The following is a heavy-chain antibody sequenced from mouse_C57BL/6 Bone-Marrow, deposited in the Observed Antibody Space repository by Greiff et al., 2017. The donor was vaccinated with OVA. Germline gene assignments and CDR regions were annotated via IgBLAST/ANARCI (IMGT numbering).Heavy chain of an antibody. CDR3: ERWDYYYGSDWYFDV. J-gene: IGHJ1*03. D-gene: IGHD1-1*01. CDR1: GYTFTSYW. V-gene: IGHV1-64*01. Sequence: QVQLQQPGAELVKPGASVKLSCKASGYTFTSYWLHWVKQRPGQGLEWIGMIHPNSGSTNYNEKFKSKATLTVDKSSSTAYMQLSSLTSEDSAVYYCERWDYYYGSDWYFDVWGTGTTVTVSS. CDR2: IHPNSGST.